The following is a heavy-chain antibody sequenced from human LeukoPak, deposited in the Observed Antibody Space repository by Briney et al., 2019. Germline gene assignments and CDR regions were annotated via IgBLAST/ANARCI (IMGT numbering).Heavy chain of an antibody. CDR2: IYYSGST. V-gene: IGHV4-59*01. D-gene: IGHD3-22*01. CDR1: GGSISSYY. CDR3: ARGGRKYYYDSSGYYFDY. Sequence: SETLSLTCTVSGGSISSYYWSWTRQPPGKGLEWIGYIYYSGSTNYNPSLKSRVTISVDTSKNQFSLKLSSVTAADTAVYYCARGGRKYYYDSSGYYFDYWGQGTLVTVSS. J-gene: IGHJ4*02.